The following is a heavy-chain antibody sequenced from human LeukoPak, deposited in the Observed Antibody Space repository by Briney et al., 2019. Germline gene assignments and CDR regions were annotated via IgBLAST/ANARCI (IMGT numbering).Heavy chain of an antibody. CDR3: AKDFSSSSWIRFDY. CDR2: VSGSGGST. J-gene: IGHJ4*02. D-gene: IGHD6-13*01. CDR1: RFTFSSYA. Sequence: GGSLRLSCAASRFTFSSYAMTWVRQAPGKGLEWVSTVSGSGGSTYYADSVKGRFTISRDNSKSTLYLHMHSLSADDTALYYCAKDFSSSSWIRFDYWGQGALVTVSS. V-gene: IGHV3-23*01.